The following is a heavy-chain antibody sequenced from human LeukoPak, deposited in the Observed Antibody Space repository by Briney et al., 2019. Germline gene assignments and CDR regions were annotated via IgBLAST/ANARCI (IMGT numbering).Heavy chain of an antibody. CDR1: GYSFTSYG. CDR2: ISAYNGNT. J-gene: IGHJ5*02. V-gene: IGHV1-18*01. CDR3: ARTTVTTARWFDP. Sequence: ASVKVSCKASGYSFTSYGISWVRQAPRQGLEWMGWISAYNGNTNYAQKLQGRVTMTTDTSTSTAYMELRSLRFDDTAVYYCARTTVTTARWFDPWGQGTLVTVSS. D-gene: IGHD4-17*01.